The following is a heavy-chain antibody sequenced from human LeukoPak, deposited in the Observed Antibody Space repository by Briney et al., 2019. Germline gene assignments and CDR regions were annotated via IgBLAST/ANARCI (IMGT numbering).Heavy chain of an antibody. CDR3: AREAAAGAFDI. D-gene: IGHD6-13*01. J-gene: IGHJ3*02. Sequence: GASVKVSCKASGYTFTSYAISWVRQAPGQGLEWMGGIIPIFGTANYAQKFQGRVTITADESTSTAYMELSSLRSEDTAVYYCAREAAAGAFDIWGQGTMVTVSS. CDR1: GYTFTSYA. V-gene: IGHV1-69*13. CDR2: IIPIFGTA.